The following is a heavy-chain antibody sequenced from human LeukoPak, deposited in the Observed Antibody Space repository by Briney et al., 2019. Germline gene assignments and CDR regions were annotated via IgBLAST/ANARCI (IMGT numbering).Heavy chain of an antibody. J-gene: IGHJ4*02. Sequence: GGSLRLSCAASGFIVSNNYMSWVRQAPGKGLDWVSLIYSGGDTYYADSVKGRFTISRDSSKNALYLQMNSLRAEDTAVYYCVKVQDAAHFDSWGQGTLVTVSS. CDR3: VKVQDAAHFDS. V-gene: IGHV3-53*01. D-gene: IGHD2-2*01. CDR2: IYSGGDT. CDR1: GFIVSNNY.